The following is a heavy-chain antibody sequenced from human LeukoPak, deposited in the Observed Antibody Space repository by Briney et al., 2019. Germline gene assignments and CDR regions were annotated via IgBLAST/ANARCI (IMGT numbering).Heavy chain of an antibody. J-gene: IGHJ4*02. Sequence: GGSLRLSCAASGLTFSRSWMHWVRQTPGKGLEWVAGIKEDGGQKDYVASVRGRFTISRDNARNSLYLQMNNLRADDTAVYYCATGGPMGSSWGQGTLVIVSA. CDR1: GLTFSRSW. CDR3: ATGGPMGSS. V-gene: IGHV3-7*01. CDR2: IKEDGGQK. D-gene: IGHD3-10*01.